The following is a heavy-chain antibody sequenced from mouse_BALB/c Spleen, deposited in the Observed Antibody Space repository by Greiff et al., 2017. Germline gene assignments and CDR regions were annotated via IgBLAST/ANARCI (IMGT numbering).Heavy chain of an antibody. D-gene: IGHD1-1*01. V-gene: IGHV5-9-4*01. CDR1: GFTFSSYA. Sequence: EVKLMESGGGLVKPGGSLKLSCAASGFTFSSYAMSWVRQSPEKRLEWVAEISSGGSYTYYPDTVTGRFTISRDNAKNTLYLEMSSLRSEDTAMYYCAREGSSYDWYFDVWGAGTTVTVSS. CDR3: AREGSSYDWYFDV. J-gene: IGHJ1*01. CDR2: ISSGGSYT.